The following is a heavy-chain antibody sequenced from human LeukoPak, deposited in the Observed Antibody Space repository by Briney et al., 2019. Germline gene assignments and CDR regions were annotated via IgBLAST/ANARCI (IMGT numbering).Heavy chain of an antibody. CDR2: IIPIFGTA. J-gene: IGHJ4*02. V-gene: IGHV1-69*06. CDR1: GGTFSSYA. Sequence: GASVKVSCKASGGTFSSYAISWVRQAPGQGLEWMGGIIPIFGTANYAQKFQGRVTITADKSTSTAYMELSSLRSEDTAVYYCARTGSDYYSSSWYDYWGQGTLVTVSS. CDR3: ARTGSDYYSSSWYDY. D-gene: IGHD6-13*01.